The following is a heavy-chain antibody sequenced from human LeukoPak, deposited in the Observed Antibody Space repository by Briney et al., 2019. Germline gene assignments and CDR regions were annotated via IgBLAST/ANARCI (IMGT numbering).Heavy chain of an antibody. CDR3: ARVGRGYRPGVWY. CDR1: GGSFSGYY. Sequence: PSETLSLTCAVYGGSFSGYYWSWIRQPPGKGLEWIGEINHGGSTNYNPSLKSRVTIAVDTSKNQFSLKLSSVTAADTAVYYCARVGRGYRPGVWYGGQGTLVTVSS. CDR2: INHGGST. V-gene: IGHV4-34*01. J-gene: IGHJ4*02. D-gene: IGHD3-3*01.